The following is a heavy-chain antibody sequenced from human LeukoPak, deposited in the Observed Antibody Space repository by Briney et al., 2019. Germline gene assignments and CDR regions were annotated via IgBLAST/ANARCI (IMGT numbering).Heavy chain of an antibody. D-gene: IGHD6-19*01. Sequence: SETLSLTCAVSGGSISSGGYSWSWIRQPPGKGLEWIGYIYHSGSTHYNPSLKSRVTISVDRSKNQFSLKLSSVTAADTAVYYCARGSSGPIRVYFDYWGQGTLVTVSS. V-gene: IGHV4-30-2*01. CDR3: ARGSSGPIRVYFDY. CDR1: GGSISSGGYS. CDR2: IYHSGST. J-gene: IGHJ4*02.